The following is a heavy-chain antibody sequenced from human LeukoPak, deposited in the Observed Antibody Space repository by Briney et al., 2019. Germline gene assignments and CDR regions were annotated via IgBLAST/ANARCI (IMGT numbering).Heavy chain of an antibody. J-gene: IGHJ4*02. CDR1: GFTFSSYT. V-gene: IGHV3-21*01. CDR2: ITSNSYYI. D-gene: IGHD4-17*01. Sequence: GGSLRLSCAASGFTFSSYTMNGVRQAPGKGLEWVSSITSNSYYIYYADSVQGRFTISRDNAKNSLHLQMNSLRAEDTAVYYCARAMVGDYLYYSDYWGQGTLVTVSS. CDR3: ARAMVGDYLYYSDY.